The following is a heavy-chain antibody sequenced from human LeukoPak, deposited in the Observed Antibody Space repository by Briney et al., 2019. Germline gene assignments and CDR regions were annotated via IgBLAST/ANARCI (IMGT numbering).Heavy chain of an antibody. Sequence: ASVKASCKASGYTFTGYYFHWVRQAPGQGLEWMGWINPNTAGTNYAQKFLGGVTLTWDTSISTAYMELNRLTSDDTAVYYCATSAGDYRAGHYYYMGVWGKGTSVTVSS. D-gene: IGHD4-11*01. J-gene: IGHJ6*03. CDR3: ATSAGDYRAGHYYYMGV. CDR2: INPNTAGT. CDR1: GYTFTGYY. V-gene: IGHV1-2*02.